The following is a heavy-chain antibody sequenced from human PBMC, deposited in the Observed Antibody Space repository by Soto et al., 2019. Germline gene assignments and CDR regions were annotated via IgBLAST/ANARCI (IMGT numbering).Heavy chain of an antibody. CDR2: IYYSGST. D-gene: IGHD4-17*01. CDR3: ARVTRVTVTGAIDNWFDP. J-gene: IGHJ5*02. CDR1: GGSISSYY. V-gene: IGHV4-59*01. Sequence: SETLSLTCTVSGGSISSYYWSWIRQPPGKGLEWIGYIYYSGSTNYNPSLKSRVTISVDTSKNQFSLKLSSVTAADTAVYYCARVTRVTVTGAIDNWFDPWGKGTLVTVSS.